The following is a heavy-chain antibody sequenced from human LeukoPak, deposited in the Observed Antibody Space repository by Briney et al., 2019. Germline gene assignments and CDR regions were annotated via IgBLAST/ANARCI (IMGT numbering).Heavy chain of an antibody. CDR2: ISGSSTYI. D-gene: IGHD3-10*01. Sequence: GGSLRLSCAASGFTFSSYAMSWVRQAPGKGLEWVSAISGSSTYIYYADSLKGRFTVSRDNAKNSLYLQMNSLRADDTAVYYCARDLNVGATYYYAMDVWGKGTTVTVSS. CDR1: GFTFSSYA. CDR3: ARDLNVGATYYYAMDV. V-gene: IGHV3-21*01. J-gene: IGHJ6*04.